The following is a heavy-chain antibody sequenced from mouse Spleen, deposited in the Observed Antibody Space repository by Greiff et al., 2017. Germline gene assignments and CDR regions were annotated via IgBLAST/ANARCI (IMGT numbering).Heavy chain of an antibody. J-gene: IGHJ4*01. CDR1: GYTFTDYY. D-gene: IGHD3-1*01. CDR2: IGPGSGST. V-gene: IGHV1-77*01. CDR3: ARSRAARATEDYAMDY. Sequence: VKLMESGAELVKPGASVKISCKASGYTFTDYYINWVKQRPGQGLEWIGKIGPGSGSTYYNEKFKGKATLTADKSSSTAYMQLSSLTSEDSAVYFCARSRAARATEDYAMDYWGQGTSVTVSS.